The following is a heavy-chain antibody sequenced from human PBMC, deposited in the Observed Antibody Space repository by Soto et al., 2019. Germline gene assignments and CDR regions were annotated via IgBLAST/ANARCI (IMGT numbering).Heavy chain of an antibody. Sequence: SETLSLTCTASGGSMSTYYWNWIRQPPGKGLESIGYIYASGSTNYNPSFKSRVAISVDTSKNQFSLKLNSVAAADTAIYYCARQFIVLRGYAYDIWGQGTMVTVS. CDR1: GGSMSTYY. J-gene: IGHJ3*02. CDR3: ARQFIVLRGYAYDI. V-gene: IGHV4-59*08. CDR2: IYASGST. D-gene: IGHD2-15*01.